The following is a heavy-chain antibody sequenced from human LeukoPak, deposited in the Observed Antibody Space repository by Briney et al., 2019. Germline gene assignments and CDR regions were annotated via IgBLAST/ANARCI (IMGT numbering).Heavy chain of an antibody. V-gene: IGHV3-7*05. CDR2: IKEDGAET. CDR1: GFSVSNYW. D-gene: IGHD5-18*01. CDR3: ARGGKIHTYNWFDP. J-gene: IGHJ5*02. Sequence: PGGSLRLSCAGSGFSVSNYWMSWVRQAPGKGLEWVASIKEDGAETYSVDSVKGRFTISRDNTKKALYLQMNSLRAADTAVYYCARGGKIHTYNWFDPWGQGTLVTVSS.